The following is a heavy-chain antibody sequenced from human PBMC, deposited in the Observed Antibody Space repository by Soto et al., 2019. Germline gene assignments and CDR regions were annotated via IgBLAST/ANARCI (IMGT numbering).Heavy chain of an antibody. CDR1: GGSFKNYA. CDR3: ARASDTSGYYY. Sequence: QVQLVQSGSEVKKPGSSVKVSCKVSGGSFKNYAISWVRQAPGQGLEWVGGILPVFDELHYAPKLQGRVTITADEATSTAQLVLGSLTSADTAVYFCARASDTSGYYYWGQGTLVTVSS. D-gene: IGHD5-12*01. V-gene: IGHV1-69*01. J-gene: IGHJ4*02. CDR2: ILPVFDEL.